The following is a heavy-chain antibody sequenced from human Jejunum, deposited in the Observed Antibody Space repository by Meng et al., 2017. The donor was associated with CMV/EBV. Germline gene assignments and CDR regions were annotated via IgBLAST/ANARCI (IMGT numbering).Heavy chain of an antibody. CDR1: GGSISNYY. Sequence: QVQLQESGPGLVTPSETLSLTCTVSGGSISNYYWSWIRQPAGKGLEYIGRIYSSGTTKYNPSLNSRVTMSVDTSKNQFSLKVRSVTAADTAVYLCARHEVVGTAIFDYWGQGTLVTVSS. V-gene: IGHV4-4*07. D-gene: IGHD6-19*01. CDR3: ARHEVVGTAIFDY. CDR2: IYSSGTT. J-gene: IGHJ4*02.